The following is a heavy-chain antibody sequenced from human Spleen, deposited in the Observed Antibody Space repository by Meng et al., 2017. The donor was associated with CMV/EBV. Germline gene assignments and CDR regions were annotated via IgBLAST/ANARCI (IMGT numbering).Heavy chain of an antibody. CDR1: GASITVSEYY. J-gene: IGHJ4*02. Sequence: SETLSLTCTASGASITVSEYYWAWIRQPPGKGLEFVGTIYFSGSTNYNPSLATRVTMSQDSSKNQFSVRLTSVTAADTAMYYCATLYSNSIYFDYWDQGTLVTVSS. D-gene: IGHD4-11*01. CDR2: IYFSGST. CDR3: ATLYSNSIYFDY. V-gene: IGHV4-39*07.